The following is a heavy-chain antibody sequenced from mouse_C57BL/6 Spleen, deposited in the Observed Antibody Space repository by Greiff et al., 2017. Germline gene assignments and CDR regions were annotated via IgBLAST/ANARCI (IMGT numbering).Heavy chain of an antibody. D-gene: IGHD1-1*01. CDR3: ARSYYYGSSYPWYFDV. CDR2: IDPSDSYT. CDR1: GYTFTSYW. J-gene: IGHJ1*03. V-gene: IGHV1-69*01. Sequence: QVQLQQPGAELVMPGASVKLSCKASGYTFTSYWMHWVKQRPGQGLEWIGEIDPSDSYTNYNQKFKGKSTLTVDKSSSTAFMQLSSLTSEDSAVYYCARSYYYGSSYPWYFDVWGTGTTVTVSS.